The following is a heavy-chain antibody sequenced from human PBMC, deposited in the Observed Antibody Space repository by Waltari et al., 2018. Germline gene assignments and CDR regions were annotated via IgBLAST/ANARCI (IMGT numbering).Heavy chain of an antibody. CDR1: GGSISIYY. D-gene: IGHD3-22*01. CDR3: ARAGWGLLPYWYFDL. J-gene: IGHJ2*01. CDR2: IYYSGST. Sequence: QVQLQESGPGLVKPSETLSLTCTVSGGSISIYYWSWIRQTPGKGLEWIGYIYYSGSTNYNPSLKSRVTISVDTSKNQFSLKLSSVTAADTAVYYCARAGWGLLPYWYFDLWGRGTLVTVSS. V-gene: IGHV4-59*01.